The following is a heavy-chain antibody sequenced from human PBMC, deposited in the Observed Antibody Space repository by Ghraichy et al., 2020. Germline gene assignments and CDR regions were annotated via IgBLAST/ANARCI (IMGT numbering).Heavy chain of an antibody. CDR1: RFGFSRYA. D-gene: IGHD3-9*01. CDR2: ISYDGSNK. CDR3: ASPGLYYDILTGMFDY. V-gene: IGHV3-30*04. J-gene: IGHJ4*02. Sequence: GSLRLSCAASRFGFSRYAMHWVRQAPGKGLEWVAVISYDGSNKYYTDSVKGRFTISRDNSKNTLYLQMNSLRAEDTAVYYCASPGLYYDILTGMFDYWGQGTLVTVSS.